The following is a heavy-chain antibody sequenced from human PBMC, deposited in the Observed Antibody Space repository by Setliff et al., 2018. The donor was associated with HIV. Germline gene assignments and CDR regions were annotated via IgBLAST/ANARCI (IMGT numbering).Heavy chain of an antibody. CDR3: ARDDLTFILDLDY. Sequence: PGASVKVSCKASGYTFTGYYIHWVRQAPGQGLEWLGWINPNTGDTNYAQRFQGRVTMTSDTSISTAYMELSRLTSDDSAVYYCARDDLTFILDLDYWGQGTLVTVSS. J-gene: IGHJ4*02. D-gene: IGHD1-1*01. CDR2: INPNTGDT. V-gene: IGHV1-2*02. CDR1: GYTFTGYY.